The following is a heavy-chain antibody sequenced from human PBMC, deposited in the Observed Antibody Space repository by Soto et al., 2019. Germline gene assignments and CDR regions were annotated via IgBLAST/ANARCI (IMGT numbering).Heavy chain of an antibody. CDR2: IYYSGST. J-gene: IGHJ5*02. V-gene: IGHV4-59*01. Sequence: QVQLQESGPGLVKPSETLSLTCTVSGGSISSYYWSWIRQPPGKGLEWIGYIYYSGSTNYNPALTSRVTLSVDTSKNQFSLKLSSVTAADTAVYYCARFIGFGELLHNWFDPWGQGTLVTVSS. CDR1: GGSISSYY. D-gene: IGHD3-10*01. CDR3: ARFIGFGELLHNWFDP.